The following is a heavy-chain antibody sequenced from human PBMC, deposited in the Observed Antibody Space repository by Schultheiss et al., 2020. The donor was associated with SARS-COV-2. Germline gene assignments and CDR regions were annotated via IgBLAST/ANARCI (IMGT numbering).Heavy chain of an antibody. CDR2: ISYDGSNK. CDR1: GFTFSNAW. V-gene: IGHV3-30*18. Sequence: GGSLRLSCAASGFTFSNAWMNWVRQAPGKGLEWVAVISYDGSNKYYADSVKGRFTISRDNSKNTLYLQMNSLRAEDTAVYYCAKTGVWCSSTSCYDDYFDYWGQGTLVTVSS. D-gene: IGHD2-2*01. J-gene: IGHJ4*02. CDR3: AKTGVWCSSTSCYDDYFDY.